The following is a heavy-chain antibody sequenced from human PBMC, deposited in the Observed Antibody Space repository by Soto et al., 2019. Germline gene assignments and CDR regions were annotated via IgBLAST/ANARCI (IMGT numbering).Heavy chain of an antibody. CDR2: IYYSGST. D-gene: IGHD3-22*01. CDR3: ARHRYYYDSSGYYGPNYFDY. CDR1: GGSISSSSYY. J-gene: IGHJ4*02. Sequence: QLQLQESGPGLVKPSETLSLTCTVSGGSISSSSYYWGWIRQPPGKGLEWIGSIYYSGSTYYNPSLKSRVTISVDTSENQFSLKLSSVTAADTAVYYCARHRYYYDSSGYYGPNYFDYWGQGTLVTVSS. V-gene: IGHV4-39*01.